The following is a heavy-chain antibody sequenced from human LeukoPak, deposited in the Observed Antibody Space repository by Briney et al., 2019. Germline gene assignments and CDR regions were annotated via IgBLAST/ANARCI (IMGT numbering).Heavy chain of an antibody. Sequence: PSETPSLTCTVSGGSISSYYWSWIRQPPGKGLEWIGYIYYSGSTNYNPSLKSRVTISIDTSKNQFSLKLSSVTAADTAVYYCARGTRYSYIFDYWGQGTLVTVSS. J-gene: IGHJ4*02. D-gene: IGHD5-18*01. CDR2: IYYSGST. CDR3: ARGTRYSYIFDY. CDR1: GGSISSYY. V-gene: IGHV4-59*01.